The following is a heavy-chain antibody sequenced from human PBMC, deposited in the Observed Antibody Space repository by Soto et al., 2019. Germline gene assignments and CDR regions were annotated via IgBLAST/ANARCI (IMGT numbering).Heavy chain of an antibody. CDR1: GFTFSSYA. V-gene: IGHV3-30-3*01. CDR3: ARQDYDYVWGSRNWFDP. CDR2: ISYDGSNK. J-gene: IGHJ5*02. D-gene: IGHD3-16*01. Sequence: QVQLVESGGGVVQPGRSLRLSCAASGFTFSSYAMHWVRQAPGKGLEWVAVISYDGSNKYYADSVKGRFTISRDNSKNTLYLQMNRLRAEDTDVYSCARQDYDYVWGSRNWFDPWGQGTLVTVSP.